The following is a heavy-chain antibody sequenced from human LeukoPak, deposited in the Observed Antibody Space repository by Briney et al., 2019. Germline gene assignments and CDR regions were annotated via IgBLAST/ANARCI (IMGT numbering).Heavy chain of an antibody. CDR1: GFTFSSYA. Sequence: SGGSLRLSCAASGFTFSSYAMSWVRQAPGKGLEWVSAISGSGGSTYYADSVKGRFTISRDNSKNTLYLQMNSLRAGDTAVYYCLAGTERIDYWGQGTLVTVSS. J-gene: IGHJ4*02. V-gene: IGHV3-23*01. D-gene: IGHD6-19*01. CDR3: LAGTERIDY. CDR2: ISGSGGST.